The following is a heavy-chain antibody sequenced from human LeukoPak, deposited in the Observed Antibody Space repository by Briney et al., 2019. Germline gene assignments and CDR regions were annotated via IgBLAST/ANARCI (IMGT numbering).Heavy chain of an antibody. V-gene: IGHV4-31*03. CDR2: IYYSGST. CDR1: GGSISSGGYY. Sequence: PSQTLSLTCTVSGGSISSGGYYWSWIRQHRGKGLEWIGYIYYSGSTYYNPSLKSRVTISVDTSKNQFSLKLSSVTAADTAVYYCARAAVVVTAHESYGMDVWGQGTTVTVSS. D-gene: IGHD2-21*02. CDR3: ARAAVVVTAHESYGMDV. J-gene: IGHJ6*02.